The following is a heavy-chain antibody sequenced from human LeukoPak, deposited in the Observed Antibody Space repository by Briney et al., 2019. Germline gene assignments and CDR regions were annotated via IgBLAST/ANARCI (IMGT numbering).Heavy chain of an antibody. J-gene: IGHJ6*02. Sequence: GGSLRLSCAASGFTFSSYGMHGVRQAPGKGLEWVAVIWYDGSNKYYADSVKGRFTISRDNSKNTLYLQMNSLRAEDTAVYYCARGQQLLWFGDLPIYYYYGMDVWGQGTTVTVSS. D-gene: IGHD3-10*01. CDR1: GFTFSSYG. CDR3: ARGQQLLWFGDLPIYYYYGMDV. CDR2: IWYDGSNK. V-gene: IGHV3-33*01.